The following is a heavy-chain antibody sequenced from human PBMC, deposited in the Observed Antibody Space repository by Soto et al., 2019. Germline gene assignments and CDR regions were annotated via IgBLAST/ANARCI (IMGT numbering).Heavy chain of an antibody. V-gene: IGHV1-69*01. Sequence: QVKLVQSGAEVKKPGSSVKVSCKASGGTFSSSAISWVRQAPGQGLEWMGGIIPIFGTANYAQKFQGRVTITADDSTSTAYMELSSLRSEDTAVYYCAIGITMVRGTTPLFDYWGQGTLVTVSS. CDR2: IIPIFGTA. CDR1: GGTFSSSA. D-gene: IGHD3-10*01. CDR3: AIGITMVRGTTPLFDY. J-gene: IGHJ4*02.